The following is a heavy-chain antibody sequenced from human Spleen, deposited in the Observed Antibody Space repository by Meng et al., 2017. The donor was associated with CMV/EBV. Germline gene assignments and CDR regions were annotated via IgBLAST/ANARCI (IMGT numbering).Heavy chain of an antibody. CDR2: ISSSSSYI. J-gene: IGHJ6*02. V-gene: IGHV3-21*01. CDR3: ARVLYDPTPTNYYYYYYGMDV. D-gene: IGHD2/OR15-2a*01. CDR1: GFPFISYT. Sequence: GESLKISCAASGFPFISYTMNWVRQAPGKGLEWVSSISSSSSYIYYADSVKGRFTISRDNAKNSLYLQMNSLRAEDTAVYYCARVLYDPTPTNYYYYYYGMDVWGQGTTVTVSS.